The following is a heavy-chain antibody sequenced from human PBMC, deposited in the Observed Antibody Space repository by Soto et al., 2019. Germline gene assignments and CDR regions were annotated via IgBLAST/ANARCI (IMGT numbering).Heavy chain of an antibody. CDR1: GYTFTGYY. D-gene: IGHD3-3*01. V-gene: IGHV1-2*02. Sequence: GASVKVSCKASGYTFTGYYMHWVRQAPGQGLEWMGWINPNSGGTNYAQKFQGRVTMTRDTSISTAYMELSRLRSDDTAVYYCARVEWYYDFWSGYPLEGMDVWGQGTTVTVSS. J-gene: IGHJ6*02. CDR2: INPNSGGT. CDR3: ARVEWYYDFWSGYPLEGMDV.